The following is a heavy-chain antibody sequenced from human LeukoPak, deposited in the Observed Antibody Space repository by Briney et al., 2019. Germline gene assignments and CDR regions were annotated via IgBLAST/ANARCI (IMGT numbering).Heavy chain of an antibody. CDR1: GYSFTSHY. CDR3: ARAAAVAGTY. CDR2: INPSGSST. J-gene: IGHJ4*02. D-gene: IGHD6-19*01. V-gene: IGHV1-46*01. Sequence: ASVKVSCKASGYSFTSHYMHWVRQAPGQGLEWLGLINPSGSSTLYAQKFQGRVTMTRDMSTTTDYMELSSLRSEDTAVYYCARAAAVAGTYWGQGTLVTVSS.